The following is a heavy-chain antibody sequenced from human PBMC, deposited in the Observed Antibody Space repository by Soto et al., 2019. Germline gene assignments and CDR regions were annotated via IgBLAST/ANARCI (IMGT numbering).Heavy chain of an antibody. CDR3: ASKTAVPCSSTSCFRAYYDYGIDV. CDR2: IKQDGSEK. Sequence: GGALRLSCAASGFRLSSYWMSWVRQSPGKGLEWVANIKQDGSEKYYVDSVKGRFTISRDNAKNSLYLQMNSLRDEDTAVYYSASKTAVPCSSTSCFRAYYDYGIDVWGQGSMVTVSS. J-gene: IGHJ6*02. CDR1: GFRLSSYW. D-gene: IGHD2-2*01. V-gene: IGHV3-7*03.